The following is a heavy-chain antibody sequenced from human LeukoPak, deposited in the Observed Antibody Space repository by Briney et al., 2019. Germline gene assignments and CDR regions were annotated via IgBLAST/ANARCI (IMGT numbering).Heavy chain of an antibody. CDR2: ISYDGSNK. V-gene: IGHV3-30-3*01. J-gene: IGHJ4*02. Sequence: GGSLRLSCAASGFTFSSYAIHWVRQAPGKGLEWVAVISYDGSNKYYADSVKGRFTISRDNSKNTLYLQMNSLRAEDTAVYYCARDPYISGTTSLLDYWGQGTLVTVSS. D-gene: IGHD1-20*01. CDR3: ARDPYISGTTSLLDY. CDR1: GFTFSSYA.